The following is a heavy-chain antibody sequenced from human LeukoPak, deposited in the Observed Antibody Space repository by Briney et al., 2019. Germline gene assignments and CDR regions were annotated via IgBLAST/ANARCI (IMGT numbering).Heavy chain of an antibody. J-gene: IGHJ3*02. CDR2: INPNSGGT. CDR1: GYTFTGYY. V-gene: IGHV1-2*04. Sequence: AAVKVSCKASGYTFTGYYMHWVRQAPGQGLEWMGWINPNSGGTNYAQKFQGWVTMTRDTSISTAYMELSRLRSDDTAVYYCARGGLGTPNDAFDIWGQGTMVTVSS. D-gene: IGHD7-27*01. CDR3: ARGGLGTPNDAFDI.